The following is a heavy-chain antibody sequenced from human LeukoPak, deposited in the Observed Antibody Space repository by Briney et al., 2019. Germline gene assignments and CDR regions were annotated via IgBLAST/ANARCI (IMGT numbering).Heavy chain of an antibody. CDR2: ISRSSSYI. CDR3: ARDGWNTYTDAFHI. Sequence: GGSLRLSCAASGFTFSSYSMNWVRQAPGKGLVWVSSISRSSSYIYYADSVKGRFTISRDNAKNSLYLQMNSLRAEDTAVYYCARDGWNTYTDAFHIWGQGTMVTVSS. D-gene: IGHD1/OR15-1a*01. J-gene: IGHJ3*02. CDR1: GFTFSSYS. V-gene: IGHV3-21*01.